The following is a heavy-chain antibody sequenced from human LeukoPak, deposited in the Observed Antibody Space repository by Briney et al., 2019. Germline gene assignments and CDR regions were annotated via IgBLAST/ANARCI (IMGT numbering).Heavy chain of an antibody. V-gene: IGHV3-20*04. Sequence: GGSLGLSCAASGFTFDDYGMSWARQAPGKGLEWVSGINWDGGSTGYADSVKGRFTISRDNAKNFLYLQMSSLRAEDTALYYCARTVSSAGWSDDAFDIWGQGTMVTVSS. CDR3: ARTVSSAGWSDDAFDI. D-gene: IGHD6-19*01. J-gene: IGHJ3*02. CDR2: INWDGGST. CDR1: GFTFDDYG.